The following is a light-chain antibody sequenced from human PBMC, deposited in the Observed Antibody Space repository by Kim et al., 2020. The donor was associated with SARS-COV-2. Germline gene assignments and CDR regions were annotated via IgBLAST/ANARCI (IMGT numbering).Light chain of an antibody. J-gene: IGKJ5*01. V-gene: IGKV1-5*01. CDR1: QSIGGW. CDR2: DAS. CDR3: QHHSTYPIT. Sequence: ASVGDIVTLACRASQSIGGWLAWYQQKPGKAPKLLIYDASSVESGVPSRFSGSGSGTEFTLAISSLQPDDSATYYCQHHSTYPITFGQGTRLVIK.